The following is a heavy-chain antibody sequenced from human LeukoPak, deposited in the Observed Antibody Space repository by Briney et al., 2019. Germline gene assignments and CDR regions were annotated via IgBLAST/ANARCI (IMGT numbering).Heavy chain of an antibody. CDR1: GGSISSYY. Sequence: SETLSLTCTVSGGSISSYYWSWIRQPPGKGLEWIGYIYYSGATIYNPSLKSRLSLSVDTSKNQFSLKLSSVTPEDTAVYYCVRGDSSGYPYYFDYWGQGTLVTVSS. CDR2: IYYSGAT. CDR3: VRGDSSGYPYYFDY. D-gene: IGHD3-22*01. V-gene: IGHV4-59*12. J-gene: IGHJ4*02.